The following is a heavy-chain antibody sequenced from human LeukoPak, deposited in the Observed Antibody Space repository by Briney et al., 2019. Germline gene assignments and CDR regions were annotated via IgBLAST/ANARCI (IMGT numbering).Heavy chain of an antibody. J-gene: IGHJ4*02. V-gene: IGHV4-59*08. Sequence: SETLSLTCTVSGGSISSYYWSWIRQPPGKGLEWIGYIYYSGSTNYNHSLTSRVTISVDTSKNQFSLKLSSVTAADTAVYYCARHSRKDVLRYFDWLFAFDYWGQGTLVTVSS. CDR3: ARHSRKDVLRYFDWLFAFDY. CDR2: IYYSGST. CDR1: GGSISSYY. D-gene: IGHD3-9*01.